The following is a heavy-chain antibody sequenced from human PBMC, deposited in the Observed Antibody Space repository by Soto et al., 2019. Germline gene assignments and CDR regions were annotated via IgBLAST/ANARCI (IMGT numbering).Heavy chain of an antibody. CDR1: GVTLTNVW. D-gene: IGHD5-18*01. CDR2: IKSETDGGTV. Sequence: GGSLRLSCAVSGVTLTNVWMNWVRQAPGKGPEWVGRIKSETDGGTVDYAAPVKGRFTISRDDSENTPYLQMNSLKIEDTAVYYCSHGYYQYFNSWGQGTLVTVSS. V-gene: IGHV3-15*07. CDR3: SHGYYQYFNS. J-gene: IGHJ4*02.